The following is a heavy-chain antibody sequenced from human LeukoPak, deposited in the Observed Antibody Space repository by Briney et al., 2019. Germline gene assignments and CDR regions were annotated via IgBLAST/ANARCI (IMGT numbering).Heavy chain of an antibody. CDR2: MNVKTGAT. D-gene: IGHD1-26*01. Sequence: ASVKVSCRASGYTFTDYYIHWVRQAPGHGLEWLGWMNVKTGATSSAQRFPGRFTMTRDTSIGTASMEFSSLTSDDTAVYYCARQSGTYWGLDYWGQGTLVTVSS. CDR1: GYTFTDYY. J-gene: IGHJ4*02. V-gene: IGHV1-2*02. CDR3: ARQSGTYWGLDY.